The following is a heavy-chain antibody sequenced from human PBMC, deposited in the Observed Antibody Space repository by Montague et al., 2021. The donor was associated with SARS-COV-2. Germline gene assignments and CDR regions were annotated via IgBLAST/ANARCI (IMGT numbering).Heavy chain of an antibody. Sequence: CAISGDSVSNHSVAWGWLRHSPSRGLELLGRTYYRSKWYSDYAPSVRGRLTVNPDASKNEFSLELNYVTPEDTAVYYCVRYSGWFYFDFWGQGTLVTVSS. V-gene: IGHV6-1*01. J-gene: IGHJ4*02. D-gene: IGHD6-19*01. CDR2: TYYRSKWYS. CDR1: GDSVSNHSVA. CDR3: VRYSGWFYFDF.